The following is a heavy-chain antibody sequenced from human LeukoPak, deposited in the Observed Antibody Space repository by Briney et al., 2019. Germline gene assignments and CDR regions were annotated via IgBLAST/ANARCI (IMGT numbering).Heavy chain of an antibody. CDR2: IYSSGST. Sequence: PSETLSLTCTVSGVSISSSSYYWGWIRPPPGKGLEWIGSIYSSGSTYYNPSLKSRVTISVDTSKNQFSLKLSSVTAANTAVYCCAREGRYRYGYNEYHLYMDIWGKGTTVTVSS. V-gene: IGHV4-39*07. D-gene: IGHD5-18*01. J-gene: IGHJ6*03. CDR1: GVSISSSSYY. CDR3: AREGRYRYGYNEYHLYMDI.